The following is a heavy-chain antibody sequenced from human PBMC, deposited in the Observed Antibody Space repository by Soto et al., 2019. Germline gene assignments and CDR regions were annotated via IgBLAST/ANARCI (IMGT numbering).Heavy chain of an antibody. J-gene: IGHJ4*02. CDR2: IYYSGST. CDR3: ASRDILTGYYHFDY. Sequence: PSETLSLTCTVSGGSISSSSYYWGWIRQPPGKGLEWIGSIYYSGSTYYNPSLKSRVTISVDTSKNQFSLKLSSVTAADTAVYYCASRDILTGYYHFDYWGQGTLVTVSS. V-gene: IGHV4-39*01. D-gene: IGHD3-9*01. CDR1: GGSISSSSYY.